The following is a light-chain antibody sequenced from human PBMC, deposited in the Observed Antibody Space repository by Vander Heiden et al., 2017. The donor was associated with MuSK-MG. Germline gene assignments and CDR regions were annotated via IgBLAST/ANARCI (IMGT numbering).Light chain of an antibody. CDR1: SSDVGGYNY. CDR2: DVS. Sequence: QSALTQPRPVSGSPGQSVTISCTGTSSDVGGYNYVSWYQQHPGKAHNLMIYDVSKRPSGVPDRFSGSKAGNTAALTISGLQDEDEADYYCCSYAGSDTLVFGGGTKLTVL. CDR3: CSYAGSDTLV. V-gene: IGLV2-11*01. J-gene: IGLJ3*02.